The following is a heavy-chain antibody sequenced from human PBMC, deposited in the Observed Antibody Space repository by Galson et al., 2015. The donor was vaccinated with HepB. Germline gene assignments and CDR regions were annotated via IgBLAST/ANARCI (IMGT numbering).Heavy chain of an antibody. V-gene: IGHV3-48*02. CDR1: GFTFSSYS. CDR2: ISSGGSSI. Sequence: SLRLSCAASGFTFSSYSMNWVRQAPGKGLDWVSYISSGGSSIYYADSVKGRFTISRDNAQISLYLQMNSLRDEDTAVYYCARELVGATTSGFDYWGQGTLVTVSS. D-gene: IGHD1-26*01. CDR3: ARELVGATTSGFDY. J-gene: IGHJ4*02.